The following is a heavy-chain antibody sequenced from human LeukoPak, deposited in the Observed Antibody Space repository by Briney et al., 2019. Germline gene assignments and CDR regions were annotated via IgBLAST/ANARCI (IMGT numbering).Heavy chain of an antibody. D-gene: IGHD3-10*01. CDR1: GFTFSSYA. Sequence: TGGSLRLSCAASGFTFSSYAMHWVRQAPGKGLEWVAVISYDGSNKYYADSVKGRFTISRDNSKNTLYLQMNSLRAEDTAVYYCARAFPDLLWFGELFDYWGQGTLVTVSS. J-gene: IGHJ4*02. CDR2: ISYDGSNK. CDR3: ARAFPDLLWFGELFDY. V-gene: IGHV3-30-3*01.